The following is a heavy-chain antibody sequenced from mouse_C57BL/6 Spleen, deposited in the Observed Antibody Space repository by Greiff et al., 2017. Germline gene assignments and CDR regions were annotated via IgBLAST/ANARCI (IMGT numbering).Heavy chain of an antibody. Sequence: EVQLQQSGPELVKPGASVKISCKASGYTFTDYYMNWVKQSHGKSLEWIGDINPNNGGTSYNQKVKGKATLTVDKSSSTAYMELRSLTSEDSAVYYCAILDGYYGYFDVWGTGTTVTVSS. V-gene: IGHV1-26*01. J-gene: IGHJ1*03. CDR2: INPNNGGT. D-gene: IGHD2-3*01. CDR1: GYTFTDYY. CDR3: AILDGYYGYFDV.